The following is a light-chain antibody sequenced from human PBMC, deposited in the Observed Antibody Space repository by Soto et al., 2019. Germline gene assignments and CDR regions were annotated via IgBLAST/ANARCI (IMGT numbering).Light chain of an antibody. V-gene: IGLV2-8*01. CDR3: FSYTTSSAPYV. CDR1: SSDVGRYNY. CDR2: EVT. Sequence: QSALTQPPSASGSLGQSVTISCTGTSSDVGRYNYVSWYQQHPGKAPKLMIYEVTKRPSGVPDRFSGSKSGNTASLTISGLQAEDEAAYYCFSYTTSSAPYVFGTGTKLTVL. J-gene: IGLJ1*01.